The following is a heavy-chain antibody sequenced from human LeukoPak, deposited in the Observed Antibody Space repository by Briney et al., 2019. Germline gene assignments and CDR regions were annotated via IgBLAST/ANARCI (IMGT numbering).Heavy chain of an antibody. J-gene: IGHJ6*03. D-gene: IGHD6-13*01. CDR2: INHSGST. V-gene: IGHV4-34*01. CDR3: ARDLAAAAGTPRYYYYYYMDV. CDR1: GGSFSGYY. Sequence: PSETLSLTCAVYGGSFSGYYWSWIRQPPGKGLEWIGEINHSGSTNYNPSLKSRVTISVDTSKNQFSLKLSSVTAADTAVYYCARDLAAAAGTPRYYYYYYMDVWGKGTTVTVSS.